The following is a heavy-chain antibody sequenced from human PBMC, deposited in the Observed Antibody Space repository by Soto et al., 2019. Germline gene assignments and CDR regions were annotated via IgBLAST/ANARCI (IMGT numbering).Heavy chain of an antibody. D-gene: IGHD3-10*01. Sequence: GGSLRLSCSASGFTFSSYAMHWVRQAPGKGLEYVSAISSNGGSTYYADSVKGRFTISRDNSKNTLYLQMNSLRAGDTAVYYCERERGVYFGWGIFRFYDGSRYFDFWGGGTLVPVPS. V-gene: IGHV3-64*04. J-gene: IGHJ2*01. CDR1: GFTFSSYA. CDR3: ERERGVYFGWGIFRFYDGSRYFDF. CDR2: ISSNGGST.